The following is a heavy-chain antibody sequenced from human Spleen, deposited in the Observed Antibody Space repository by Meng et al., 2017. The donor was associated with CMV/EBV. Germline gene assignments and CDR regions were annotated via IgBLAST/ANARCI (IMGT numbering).Heavy chain of an antibody. D-gene: IGHD2-8*01. CDR1: GFTFNNFE. J-gene: IGHJ4*02. V-gene: IGHV3-48*03. Sequence: GESLKISCAASGFTFNNFEMNWVRQAPGKRLEWISYINSGGDTKYYADSVEGRFTIFRANAKNSIFLQMNSLRAEDTAVYFCARVAPHAIAYDYWGQGTLVTVSS. CDR3: ARVAPHAIAYDY. CDR2: INSGGDTK.